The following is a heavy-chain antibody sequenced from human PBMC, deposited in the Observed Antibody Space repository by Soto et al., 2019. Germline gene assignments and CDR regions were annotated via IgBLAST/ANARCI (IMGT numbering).Heavy chain of an antibody. D-gene: IGHD1-26*01. CDR2: INNDGSDT. CDR3: VRDDIGVGIDY. J-gene: IGHJ4*02. V-gene: IGHV3-74*03. Sequence: GGSLRLSCAASGFPFSTYWMHWVRQAPGKGLMWVSHINNDGSDTTYADSVKGRFTISRDNAKNTVYLQMNSLRAEDTAVYYCVRDDIGVGIDYWGLGTLVTVSS. CDR1: GFPFSTYW.